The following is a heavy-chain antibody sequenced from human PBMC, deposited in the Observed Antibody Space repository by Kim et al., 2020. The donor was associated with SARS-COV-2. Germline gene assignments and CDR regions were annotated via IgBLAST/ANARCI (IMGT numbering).Heavy chain of an antibody. Sequence: ADSVKGRFTISRDNSKNTLYLQMNSLRAEDTDVYCWAREGTAMSGSYFDYWGQGTLVTVSS. D-gene: IGHD5-18*01. J-gene: IGHJ4*02. CDR3: AREGTAMSGSYFDY. V-gene: IGHV3-30*01.